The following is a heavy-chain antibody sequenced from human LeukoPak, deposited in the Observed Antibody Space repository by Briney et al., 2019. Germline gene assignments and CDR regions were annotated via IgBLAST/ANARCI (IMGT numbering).Heavy chain of an antibody. Sequence: GGSLRLSCAASGFSFSTYWMSWVRQAPGKGLEWVATIKQDGSEKYYVDSVKGRFTISRDNAKNSLYLQMNSLRADDTAVYYCATFDNPFGYWGQGTLVTVSA. CDR3: ATFDNPFGY. V-gene: IGHV3-7*01. D-gene: IGHD3-9*01. CDR2: IKQDGSEK. CDR1: GFSFSTYW. J-gene: IGHJ4*02.